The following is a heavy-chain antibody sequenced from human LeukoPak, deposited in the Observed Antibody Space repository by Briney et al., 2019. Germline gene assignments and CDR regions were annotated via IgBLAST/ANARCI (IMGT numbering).Heavy chain of an antibody. CDR3: ARAAIVEGGNYYYYYMDV. J-gene: IGHJ6*03. V-gene: IGHV1-8*01. D-gene: IGHD2-15*01. Sequence: ASVKVSCKASGYTFTSYDINWVRQATGQGLEWMGWMNPNSGNTGYAQKFQGRVTMTRNTSISTAYMELSSLRSGDTAVYYCARAAIVEGGNYYYYYMDVWGKGTTVTVSS. CDR2: MNPNSGNT. CDR1: GYTFTSYD.